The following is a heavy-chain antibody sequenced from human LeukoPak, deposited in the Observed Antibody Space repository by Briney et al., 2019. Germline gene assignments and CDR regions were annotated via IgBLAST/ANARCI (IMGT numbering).Heavy chain of an antibody. V-gene: IGHV1-2*02. CDR3: ARDLELWFGADAFDI. Sequence: ASVKVSCKASGYTFTGYYMHWVRQAPGQGLEWMGWINPNSGGTNYAQKFQGRVTITRDTSISTAYMELSRLRSDDTAVYYCARDLELWFGADAFDIWGQGTMVTVSS. D-gene: IGHD3-10*01. J-gene: IGHJ3*02. CDR2: INPNSGGT. CDR1: GYTFTGYY.